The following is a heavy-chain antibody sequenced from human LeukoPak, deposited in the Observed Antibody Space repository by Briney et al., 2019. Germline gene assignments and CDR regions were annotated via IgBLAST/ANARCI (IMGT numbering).Heavy chain of an antibody. CDR3: ARGLIVGAPDY. J-gene: IGHJ4*02. V-gene: IGHV3-21*01. CDR1: VFTFSSYS. CDR2: ISSSSSYI. D-gene: IGHD1-26*01. Sequence: GGSLRLSCAASVFTFSSYSMNWVRQAPWKGLEWVSSISSSSSYIYYADSVKGRFTISRDNAKNSLYLQMNSLRAEDTAVYYCARGLIVGAPDYWGQGTLVTVSS.